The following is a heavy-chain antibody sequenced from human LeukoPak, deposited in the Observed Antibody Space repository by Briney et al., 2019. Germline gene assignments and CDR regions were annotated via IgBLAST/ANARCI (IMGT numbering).Heavy chain of an antibody. V-gene: IGHV3-23*01. CDR3: AKPQCLGLYYFDY. D-gene: IGHD6-19*01. J-gene: IGHJ4*02. CDR1: GFTFSSYA. Sequence: GGSLRLSCAASGFTFSSYAMSWVRQAPGKGLEWVSAISGSGGSTYYADSVKGRFTISRDNSKNTLYLQMNSLRVEDTAVYYCAKPQCLGLYYFDYWGQGTLVTVSS. CDR2: ISGSGGST.